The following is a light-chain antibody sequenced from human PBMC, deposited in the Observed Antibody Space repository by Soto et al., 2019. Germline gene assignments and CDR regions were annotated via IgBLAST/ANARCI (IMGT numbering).Light chain of an antibody. V-gene: IGKV3-20*01. J-gene: IGKJ2*01. Sequence: EIVLTQSPGTLSLSPGERATLSCRASQSISSSYLAWYQQRPCQTPRLLIYGASSRATGIPDRFSGSGSGTDFTLTISRLEPEDFAVYYCQQYDNSIYTFGQGTKLEIK. CDR1: QSISSSY. CDR3: QQYDNSIYT. CDR2: GAS.